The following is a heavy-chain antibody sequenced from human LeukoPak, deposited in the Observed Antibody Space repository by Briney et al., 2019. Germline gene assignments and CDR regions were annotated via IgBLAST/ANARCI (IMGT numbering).Heavy chain of an antibody. CDR2: INYSGRS. V-gene: IGHV4-59*08. D-gene: IGHD2-21*01. Sequence: SETLSLTCIVSGSSITSDFWSWIRQSPGKGLEWIGYINYSGRSEYDPFLKSRVTISVDRSRKRVSLKMRSVTAADTAVYYCARLDCLSDECYNYWAVGALVTVSS. CDR3: ARLDCLSDECYNY. CDR1: GSSITSDF. J-gene: IGHJ4*02.